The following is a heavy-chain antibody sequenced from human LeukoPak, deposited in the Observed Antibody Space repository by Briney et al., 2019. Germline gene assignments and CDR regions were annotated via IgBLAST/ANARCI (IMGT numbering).Heavy chain of an antibody. CDR3: ARWYYYETSGLYYGSFDN. CDR1: GFTFSSYG. CDR2: IIGSGSST. D-gene: IGHD3-22*01. V-gene: IGHV3-23*01. J-gene: IGHJ5*02. Sequence: GGSLRLSCAASGFTFSSYGMSWVRQAPGKGLQWVSVIIGSGSSTYYADSVKGRFTISRDNSRNTLYLQMNSLRAEDTAIYYCARWYYYETSGLYYGSFDNWGQGTLVTVSS.